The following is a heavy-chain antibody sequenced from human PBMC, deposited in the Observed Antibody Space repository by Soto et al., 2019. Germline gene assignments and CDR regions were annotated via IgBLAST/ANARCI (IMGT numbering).Heavy chain of an antibody. Sequence: PGGSLWLSCAASGFTLSSYAMSWVRQAPGKGLEWVSAISGTGGTTYYADSVKGRFTISRDNSRNTLHLQMNSLRAEDTAIYYCAKFFVETGGSSGWPWSFHFWGQGTLVTVSS. CDR1: GFTLSSYA. CDR3: AKFFVETGGSSGWPWSFHF. V-gene: IGHV3-23*01. CDR2: ISGTGGTT. D-gene: IGHD6-25*01. J-gene: IGHJ4*02.